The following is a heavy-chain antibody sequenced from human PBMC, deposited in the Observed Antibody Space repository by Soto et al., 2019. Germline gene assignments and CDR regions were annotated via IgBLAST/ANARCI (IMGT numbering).Heavy chain of an antibody. CDR1: GASITTYY. J-gene: IGHJ5*02. CDR2: ISYSGST. V-gene: IGHV4-59*01. CDR3: ARDLKEYCSDGKCNWFDP. D-gene: IGHD2-15*01. Sequence: QVQLQESGPGLVKPSDTLSLTCTVSGASITTYYWSWIRQPPGKGLEWIGYISYSGSTDYNPSLKRRVTISFDASKNQISLQVRSATAADAGVYYCARDLKEYCSDGKCNWFDPWGQGTLVTVSS.